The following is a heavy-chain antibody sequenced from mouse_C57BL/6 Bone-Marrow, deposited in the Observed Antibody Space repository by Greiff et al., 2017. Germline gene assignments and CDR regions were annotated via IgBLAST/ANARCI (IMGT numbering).Heavy chain of an antibody. CDR1: GFTFSSYG. J-gene: IGHJ2*01. D-gene: IGHD1-1*01. V-gene: IGHV5-6*01. CDR2: ISSGGSYT. CDR3: ARQRYYGSSYYFDY. Sequence: EVKLMESGGDLVKPGGSLKLSCAASGFTFSSYGLSWVRQTPDKRLEWVATISSGGSYTYYPDSVKGRFTISRDNAKNTLYLQMSSLKSEDTAMYYCARQRYYGSSYYFDYWGQGTTLTVSS.